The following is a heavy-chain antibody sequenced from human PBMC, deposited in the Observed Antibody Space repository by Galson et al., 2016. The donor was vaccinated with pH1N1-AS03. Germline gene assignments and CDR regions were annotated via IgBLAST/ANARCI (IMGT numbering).Heavy chain of an antibody. CDR3: AKDKEAVADRRGYFFDD. CDR1: GFTFSSYA. J-gene: IGHJ4*02. CDR2: IIGAGGVP. V-gene: IGHV3-23*01. D-gene: IGHD6-19*01. Sequence: SLRLSCAASGFTFSSYAMSWVRQAPGKGLEWVASIIGAGGVPYYAGSVKGRFAVSRDTSENTVYLQWARLRAEDTAVDYCAKDKEAVADRRGYFFDDWGQGTLVTVS.